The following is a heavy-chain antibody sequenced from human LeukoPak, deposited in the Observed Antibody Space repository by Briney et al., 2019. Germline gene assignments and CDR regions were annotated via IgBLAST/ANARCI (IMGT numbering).Heavy chain of an antibody. CDR2: IYYSGST. J-gene: IGHJ3*02. V-gene: IGHV4-59*01. CDR3: AGDDAFDI. Sequence: PSETLSLTCTVSGGSISSSYWSWIRHPPGKGLEWIGYIYYSGSTNYNPSLRSQVTISVDTSKNQFSLKLSSVTAADTAVYYCAGDDAFDIWGQGTMVTVSS. CDR1: GGSISSSY.